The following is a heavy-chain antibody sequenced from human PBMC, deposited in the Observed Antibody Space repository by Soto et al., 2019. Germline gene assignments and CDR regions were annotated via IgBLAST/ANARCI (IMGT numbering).Heavy chain of an antibody. CDR1: GGSFSGYY. CDR2: INHSGST. CDR3: ARTSRFDS. Sequence: QVQLQQWGAGLLKPSETLSLTCAVYGGSFSGYYWSWIRQPPGKGLEWIGEINHSGSTNHNPSLRSAVXXSVDTSKNQFSLKLNSVTAADTAVYYCARTSRFDSWGQGTLVTVSS. V-gene: IGHV4-34*01. D-gene: IGHD6-6*01. J-gene: IGHJ4*02.